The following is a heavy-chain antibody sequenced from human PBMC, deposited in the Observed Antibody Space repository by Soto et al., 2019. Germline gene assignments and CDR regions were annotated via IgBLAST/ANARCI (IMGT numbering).Heavy chain of an antibody. CDR2: IYSSGST. Sequence: ETLSLTCTVSGGSIRSLYWSWNRPPPGKGLEWIGYIYSSGSTNYNPALKRRVTISVDTAKTQCTLKLRSVPAADKAVYYCARNNHCSSSSCYTEGWFDTWGQGTLVTVSS. CDR1: GGSIRSLY. V-gene: IGHV4-59*11. CDR3: ARNNHCSSSSCYTEGWFDT. D-gene: IGHD2-2*02. J-gene: IGHJ5*02.